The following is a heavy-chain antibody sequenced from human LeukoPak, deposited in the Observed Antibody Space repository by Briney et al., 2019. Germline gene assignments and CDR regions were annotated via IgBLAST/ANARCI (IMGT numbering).Heavy chain of an antibody. V-gene: IGHV3-23*01. D-gene: IGHD3-16*01. CDR2: ISGSGGST. CDR1: GFTFSSYA. Sequence: GGSLRLSCAASGFTFSSYAMSWVRQAPGKGLEWVSAISGSGGSTYYADSVKGRFTISRDNAKNSLYLQMNSLRAEDTAVYYCARVGVPDDTVGYWGQGTLVTVSS. J-gene: IGHJ4*02. CDR3: ARVGVPDDTVGY.